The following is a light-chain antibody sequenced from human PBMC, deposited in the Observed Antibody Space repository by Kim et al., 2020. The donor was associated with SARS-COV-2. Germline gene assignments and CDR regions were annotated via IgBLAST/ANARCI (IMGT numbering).Light chain of an antibody. J-gene: IGKJ2*01. CDR1: QSISSY. Sequence: DIQMTQSPSSLSASVGDRVTITCRASQSISSYLNWYQQKPGKAPKLLIYAASSLQSGVPSRFSGSGSGTDFTLTISSLQPEDFATYYCQQSHLFGQGTKLEIK. CDR3: QQSHL. V-gene: IGKV1-39*01. CDR2: AAS.